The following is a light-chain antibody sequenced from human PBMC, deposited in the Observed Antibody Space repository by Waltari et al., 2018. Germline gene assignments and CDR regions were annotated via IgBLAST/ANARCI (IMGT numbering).Light chain of an antibody. V-gene: IGLV2-14*01. CDR1: ARDIGAYTF. CDR2: AVN. Sequence: QSALTQPASVSGSPGQSITISCTGTARDIGAYTFVTWCQQHPGKPPKVIIYAVNKRPSGVSNRFSGSKSGSTASLTISGLQAEDEADYYCNSYTTSDTFVFGGGTKVTVL. J-gene: IGLJ3*02. CDR3: NSYTTSDTFV.